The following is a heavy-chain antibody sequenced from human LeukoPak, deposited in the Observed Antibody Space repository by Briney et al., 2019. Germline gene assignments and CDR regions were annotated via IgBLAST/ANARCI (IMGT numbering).Heavy chain of an antibody. CDR3: ARGPSAGDKDCSGGSCSPYYFDY. CDR1: GGSFSGYY. V-gene: IGHV4-34*01. Sequence: PSETLSLTCAVYGGSFSGYYWSWIRQPPGKGLEWIGEINHSGSTNYNPSLKSRVTISVDTSKNQFSLKLSSVTAADTAVYYCARGPSAGDKDCSGGSCSPYYFDYWGQGTLVTVSS. CDR2: INHSGST. D-gene: IGHD2-15*01. J-gene: IGHJ4*02.